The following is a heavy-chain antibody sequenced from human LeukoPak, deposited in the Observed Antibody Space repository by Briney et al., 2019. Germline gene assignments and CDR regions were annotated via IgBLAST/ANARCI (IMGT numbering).Heavy chain of an antibody. J-gene: IGHJ4*02. V-gene: IGHV3-23*01. Sequence: GGSLRLSCAASGFTFSTYAMSWVRQAPGKGLEWVSGISGRGLSTYYIGSVKGRFTISRDNSKNTLFLQMNSLRAEDTAVYYCAKEQIVPPGGFEYWGQGTLVTVSS. CDR1: GFTFSTYA. CDR2: ISGRGLST. D-gene: IGHD2-2*01. CDR3: AKEQIVPPGGFEY.